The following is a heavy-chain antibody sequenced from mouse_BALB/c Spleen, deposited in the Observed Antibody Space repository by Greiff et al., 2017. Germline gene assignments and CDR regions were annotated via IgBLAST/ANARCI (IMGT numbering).Heavy chain of an antibody. J-gene: IGHJ4*01. CDR3: ARERDFSYGKGGDAMDY. D-gene: IGHD2-1*01. CDR1: GFSLTSYG. Sequence: QVHVKQSGPGLVAPSQSLSITCTVSGFSLTSYGVHWVRQPPGKGLEWLGVIWAGGSTNYNSALMSRLSISKDNSKSQVFLKMNSLQTDDTAMYYCARERDFSYGKGGDAMDYWGQGTSVTVSS. V-gene: IGHV2-9*02. CDR2: IWAGGST.